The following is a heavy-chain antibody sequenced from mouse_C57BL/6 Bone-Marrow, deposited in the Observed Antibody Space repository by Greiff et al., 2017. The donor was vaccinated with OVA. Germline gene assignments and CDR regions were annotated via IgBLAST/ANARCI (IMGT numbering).Heavy chain of an antibody. CDR1: GFNIKDDY. Sequence: VQLKESGAELVRPGASVKLSCTASGFNIKDDYMHWVKQRPEQGLEWIGWIDPENGDTEYASKFQGKATITADTSSNTAYLQLSSLTSEDTAVYYCIPFYYDYDGAMDYWGQGTSVTVSS. V-gene: IGHV14-4*01. J-gene: IGHJ4*01. CDR2: IDPENGDT. CDR3: IPFYYDYDGAMDY. D-gene: IGHD2-4*01.